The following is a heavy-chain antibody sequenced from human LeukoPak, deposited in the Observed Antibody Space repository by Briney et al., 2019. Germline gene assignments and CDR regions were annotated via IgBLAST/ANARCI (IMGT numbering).Heavy chain of an antibody. Sequence: SETLSLTCTVSGGSISSSSYYWGWIRQPPGKGLEWIGSIYYSGSTYCNPSLKSRVTISVDMSKNQFSLKLSSVTAADTAVYYCARIRGDCYSCFDYWGQGTLVTVSS. CDR3: ARIRGDCYSCFDY. V-gene: IGHV4-39*01. CDR2: IYYSGST. J-gene: IGHJ4*02. D-gene: IGHD2-21*02. CDR1: GGSISSSSYY.